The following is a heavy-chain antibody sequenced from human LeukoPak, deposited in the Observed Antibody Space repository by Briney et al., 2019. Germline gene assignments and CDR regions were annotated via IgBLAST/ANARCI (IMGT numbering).Heavy chain of an antibody. J-gene: IGHJ4*02. D-gene: IGHD3-10*01. CDR3: ARGPRAYGSVSYYN. CDR2: INHSGST. Sequence: SETLSLTCAVYGGSFSGYYWSWIRQPPGKGLEWIGEINHSGSTNYNPSLKSRVTISVDTPKNQFSLKLSSVTAADTAVYYCARGPRAYGSVSYYNWGQGTLVTVSS. CDR1: GGSFSGYY. V-gene: IGHV4-34*01.